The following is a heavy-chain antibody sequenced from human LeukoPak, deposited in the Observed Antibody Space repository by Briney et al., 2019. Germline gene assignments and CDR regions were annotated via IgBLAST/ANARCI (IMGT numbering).Heavy chain of an antibody. CDR2: ISSSSSYI. V-gene: IGHV3-21*01. CDR3: ARDKVGATMSWFDP. J-gene: IGHJ5*02. CDR1: GFTFSSYS. Sequence: GGSLRLSCAASGFTFSSYSMNWVRQAPGKGLEWVSSISSSSSYIYYADSVKGRFTISRDNAKNSLYLQMNSLRAEDTAVYYCARDKVGATMSWFDPWGQGTLVTVSS. D-gene: IGHD1-26*01.